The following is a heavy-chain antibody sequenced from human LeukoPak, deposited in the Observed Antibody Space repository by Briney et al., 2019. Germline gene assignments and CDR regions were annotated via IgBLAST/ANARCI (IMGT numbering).Heavy chain of an antibody. D-gene: IGHD3-3*01. V-gene: IGHV4-39*01. CDR2: IYXXGTT. CDR3: GRSGYYGMYYFDH. Sequence: SETLSLTCSVSGGSISSSTYHWGWIRQPPGKXXXXIGSIYXXGTTXYNXXXXXRVTXSVDTSKNQFSLRLSSVTAADTAVYYCGRSGYYGMYYFDHWGQGTLATVSS. J-gene: IGHJ4*02. CDR1: GGSISSSTYH.